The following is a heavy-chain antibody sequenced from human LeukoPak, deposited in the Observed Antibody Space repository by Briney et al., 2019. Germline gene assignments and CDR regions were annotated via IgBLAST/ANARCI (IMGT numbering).Heavy chain of an antibody. Sequence: ASVKVSCKASGYTFTGYSIHWVRQAPGQGLEWMGWINLKSGGTNYAQKFQARVTMTRETSISTAYLQWSSLKASDTAMYYCAIPPGYSSNHYWGQGTLVTVSS. CDR1: GYTFTGYS. CDR3: AIPPGYSSNHY. CDR2: INLKSGGT. V-gene: IGHV1-2*02. D-gene: IGHD6-13*01. J-gene: IGHJ4*02.